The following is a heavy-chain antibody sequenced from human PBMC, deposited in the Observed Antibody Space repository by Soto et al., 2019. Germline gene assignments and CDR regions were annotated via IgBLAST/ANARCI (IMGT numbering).Heavy chain of an antibody. V-gene: IGHV4-34*01. CDR1: GGSFSGYI. CDR3: ARGVSGSYYYYYYGMDV. D-gene: IGHD3-16*01. J-gene: IGHJ6*02. Sequence: SETLSLTCDVYGGSFSGYIWTWIRQTPGKGLQWIGQINHSGSANYNPSLKSRVTISVDTSKNQFSLKLSSVTAADTAVYYCARGVSGSYYYYYYGMDVWGQGTTVTVSS. CDR2: INHSGSA.